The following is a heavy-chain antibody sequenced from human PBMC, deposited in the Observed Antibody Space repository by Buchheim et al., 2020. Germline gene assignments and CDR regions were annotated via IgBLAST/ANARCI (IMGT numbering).Heavy chain of an antibody. D-gene: IGHD1-7*01. CDR3: ARDKLRGYYYYGMDV. CDR1: GFTFSTYA. Sequence: EVQLLESGGGLVQPGGSLRLSCAASGFTFSTYAMSWVRQAPGKGLEWVSVIYSGGSTYYADSVKGRFTISRDNSKNTLYLQMNSLRAEDTAVYYCARDKLRGYYYYGMDVWGQGTT. CDR2: IYSGGST. J-gene: IGHJ6*02. V-gene: IGHV3-66*01.